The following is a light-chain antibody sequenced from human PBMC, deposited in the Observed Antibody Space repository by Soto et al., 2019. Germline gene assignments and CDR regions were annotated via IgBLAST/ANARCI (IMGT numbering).Light chain of an antibody. V-gene: IGKV3-15*01. CDR1: QSVSSN. CDR2: GAS. J-gene: IGKJ1*01. Sequence: EIVMTQSPATLSVSPGERATLSCRASQSVSSNLAWYQQKPGQAPRLLIYGASTRATGIPARFSGSGSGTEFTLTIRSLQSEDFPVYYCQQYNNWPPWTFGQGTTVEIK. CDR3: QQYNNWPPWT.